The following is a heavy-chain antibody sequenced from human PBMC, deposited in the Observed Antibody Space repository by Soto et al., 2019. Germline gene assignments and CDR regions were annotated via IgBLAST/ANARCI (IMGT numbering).Heavy chain of an antibody. CDR2: IVVDSGNT. CDR1: GGTFSSYA. D-gene: IGHD1-26*01. V-gene: IGHV1-58*02. Sequence: SVKVSCKASGGTFSSYAISWVRQAPGQGLEWIGRIVVDSGNTKSAQKFTERVTISWDMSTSTAFMELRSLRSEDTAVYYCATANNTSPFDYWGQGTLVTVSS. J-gene: IGHJ4*02. CDR3: ATANNTSPFDY.